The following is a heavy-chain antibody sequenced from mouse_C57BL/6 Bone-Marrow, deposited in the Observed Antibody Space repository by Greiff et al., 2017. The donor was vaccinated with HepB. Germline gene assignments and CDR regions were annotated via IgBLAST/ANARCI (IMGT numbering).Heavy chain of an antibody. CDR1: GFTFSDYG. CDR3: AMIYDGYYVGYAMDY. J-gene: IGHJ4*01. Sequence: EVQLVESGGGLVKPGGSLKLSCAASGFTFSDYGMHWVRQAPEKGLEWVAYISSGSSTIYYADTVKGRFPISRDNAKNTLFLQMTSLRSEDTAMYYGAMIYDGYYVGYAMDYWGQGTSVTVSS. V-gene: IGHV5-17*01. D-gene: IGHD2-3*01. CDR2: ISSGSSTI.